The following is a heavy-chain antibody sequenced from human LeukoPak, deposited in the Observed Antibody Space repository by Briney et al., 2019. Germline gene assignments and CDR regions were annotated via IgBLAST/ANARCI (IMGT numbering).Heavy chain of an antibody. Sequence: GGSLRLSCAASGFTFSSYSMNWVRQAPGKGLEWVSSISSSSSYTYYADTVKGRFTISRDNSKNTLYLQMNSLRAEDTAVYYCAREQYYGSGSYYICWFDTWGQGSLVTVSS. D-gene: IGHD3-10*01. V-gene: IGHV3-21*01. CDR2: ISSSSSYT. CDR3: AREQYYGSGSYYICWFDT. J-gene: IGHJ5*02. CDR1: GFTFSSYS.